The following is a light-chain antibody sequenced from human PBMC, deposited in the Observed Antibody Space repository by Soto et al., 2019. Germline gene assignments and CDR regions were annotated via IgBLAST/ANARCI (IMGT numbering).Light chain of an antibody. J-gene: IGKJ5*01. CDR2: GAS. V-gene: IGKV1-17*01. CDR3: QQLNSYPLT. Sequence: IQMTQFPSSLSASVRDRVVISCRTSQDIRNKLGWYQQKPGQAPKLLIFGASTLQSGVPSRFSGSGSGTEFTLTISSLQPEDFATYYCQQLNSYPLTFGQGTRLEI. CDR1: QDIRNK.